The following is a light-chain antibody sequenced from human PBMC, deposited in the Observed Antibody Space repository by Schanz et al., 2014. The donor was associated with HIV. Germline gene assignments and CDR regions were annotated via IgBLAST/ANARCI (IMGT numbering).Light chain of an antibody. CDR3: ATWDISRNGPV. CDR2: NND. CDR1: TSTLERTP. V-gene: IGLV1-44*01. J-gene: IGLJ2*01. Sequence: QSLLTQPPSVSGPLGQSVTISCSGSTSTLERTPVDWYQHLPGTAPRLLIRNNDVRPSGVTDRFSGSKSGTSASLVISGLQSEDEADYFCATWDISRNGPVFGGGTKLTVL.